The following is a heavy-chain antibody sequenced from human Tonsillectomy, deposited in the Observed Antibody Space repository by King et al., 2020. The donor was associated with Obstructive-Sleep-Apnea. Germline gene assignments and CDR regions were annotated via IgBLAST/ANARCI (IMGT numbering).Heavy chain of an antibody. CDR1: GYTFTGYY. V-gene: IGHV1-2*04. CDR3: ARATVRGVNYYGMDV. J-gene: IGHJ6*02. CDR2: INPNSGGT. Sequence: QLVQSGAEVKKPGASVKVSCKASGYTFTGYYMHWVRQAPGQGLEWMGWINPNSGGTNYAQKFQGWVTMTRDTSISTAYMELSRLRSDDTAVYYCARATVRGVNYYGMDVWGQGTTVTVSS. D-gene: IGHD3-10*01.